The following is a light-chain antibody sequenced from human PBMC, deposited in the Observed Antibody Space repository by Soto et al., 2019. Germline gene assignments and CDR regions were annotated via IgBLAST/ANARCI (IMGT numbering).Light chain of an antibody. CDR3: QQYGSLIT. CDR1: QSVSSSY. V-gene: IGKV3-20*01. CDR2: GAS. Sequence: EIVLTQSPGTLSLSPGERATLSCRASQSVSSSYLAWYQQKPGQAPRLLIYGASSRATAIPDRFSGSGSGTDFTLTINRLEPEDSAVYYCQQYGSLITFGQGTRLGI. J-gene: IGKJ5*01.